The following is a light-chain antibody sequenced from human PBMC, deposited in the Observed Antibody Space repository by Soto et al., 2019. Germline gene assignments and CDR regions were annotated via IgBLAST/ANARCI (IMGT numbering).Light chain of an antibody. CDR3: QQRSNWPPV. V-gene: IGKV3D-20*02. CDR1: QSTNSNF. J-gene: IGKJ4*01. Sequence: EIVLTQSTGTLSFSPGERATLSCRASQSTNSNFLAWYQQKPGQAPRLLIYGASSRATGIPDRFSGSGSGTDFTLTISSLEPEDFAVYYCQQRSNWPPVVGGGTKVDIK. CDR2: GAS.